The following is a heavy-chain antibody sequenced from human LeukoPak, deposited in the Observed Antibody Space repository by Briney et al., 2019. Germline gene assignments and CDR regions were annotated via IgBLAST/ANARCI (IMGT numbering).Heavy chain of an antibody. J-gene: IGHJ4*02. Sequence: GGSLRLSCAASGFTLSRNGMHWVRQAPGKGLEWVGDIWYDGSKKYYADSVKGRFTISRDISKNTVYLQMDSLRAEDTAVYYCARDHSGWYVDYWGQGTLVTVSS. CDR3: ARDHSGWYVDY. CDR2: IWYDGSKK. D-gene: IGHD6-19*01. CDR1: GFTLSRNG. V-gene: IGHV3-33*01.